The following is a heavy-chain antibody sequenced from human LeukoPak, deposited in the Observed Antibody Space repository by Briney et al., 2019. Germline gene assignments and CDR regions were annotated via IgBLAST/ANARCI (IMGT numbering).Heavy chain of an antibody. Sequence: SETLSLTCTVSGGSISSGSYYWSWIRQPAGKGLEWIGRIYTSGSTNYNPSLKSRVTISVDTSKNQFSLKLSSVTAADTAVYYCARGLDAFDIWSQGTMVTVSS. CDR3: ARGLDAFDI. CDR2: IYTSGST. V-gene: IGHV4-61*02. J-gene: IGHJ3*02. CDR1: GGSISSGSYY. D-gene: IGHD3-16*01.